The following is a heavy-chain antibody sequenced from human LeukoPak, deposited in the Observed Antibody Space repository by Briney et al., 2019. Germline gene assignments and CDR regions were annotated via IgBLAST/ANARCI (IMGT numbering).Heavy chain of an antibody. CDR1: GGNFNNYA. Sequence: SVKVSCKASGGNFNNYAVIWVRQAPGLGFEWMGRIIPTLGITNRAQRFQDRVTISADTSSSTAYMELSDLRFEDTAVYYCAKNRGAGSHYYYHMNVWGKGTTVTVSS. CDR3: AKNRGAGSHYYYHMNV. D-gene: IGHD1-26*01. CDR2: IIPTLGIT. V-gene: IGHV1-69*04. J-gene: IGHJ6*03.